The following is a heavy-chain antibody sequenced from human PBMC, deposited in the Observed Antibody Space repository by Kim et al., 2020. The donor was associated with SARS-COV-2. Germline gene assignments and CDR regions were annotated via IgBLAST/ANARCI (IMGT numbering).Heavy chain of an antibody. J-gene: IGHJ4*02. Sequence: GGSLRLSCAASGFTVSGSYMTWVRQAPGKGLEWVSVLYSGGSTYYADFVKGRFHISRDNSKNTLYLQMNSLRVEDTAIYYCANMGMAVTQDWGQGTLVTVSS. D-gene: IGHD2-21*02. CDR2: LYSGGST. CDR1: GFTVSGSY. CDR3: ANMGMAVTQD. V-gene: IGHV3-66*02.